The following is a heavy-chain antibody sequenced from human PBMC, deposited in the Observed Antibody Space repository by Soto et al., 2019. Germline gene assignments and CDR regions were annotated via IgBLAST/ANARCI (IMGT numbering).Heavy chain of an antibody. J-gene: IGHJ3*01. CDR2: ISSSSSYI. CDR3: ARDLNPYYYDSSGLGGV. D-gene: IGHD3-22*01. Sequence: GGSLRLSCAASGFTFSSYSMNWVRQAPGKGLEWVSSISSSSSYIYYADSVKGRFTISRDNAKNSLYLQMNSLRAEDTAVYYCARDLNPYYYDSSGLGGVWGQGTMVTVSS. CDR1: GFTFSSYS. V-gene: IGHV3-21*01.